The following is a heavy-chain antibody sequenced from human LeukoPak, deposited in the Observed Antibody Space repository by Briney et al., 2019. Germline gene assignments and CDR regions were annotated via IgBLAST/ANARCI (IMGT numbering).Heavy chain of an antibody. Sequence: PGGSLRLSRAASGFTLSSYWMSWVRQAPGKGLEWVANIKQDGSEKYYVDSVKGRFTISRDNAKNSLYLQMGSLRAEDTAVYYCARDTYDSSGYYAHLDYWGQGTLVTVSS. CDR1: GFTLSSYW. D-gene: IGHD3-22*01. CDR2: IKQDGSEK. J-gene: IGHJ4*02. CDR3: ARDTYDSSGYYAHLDY. V-gene: IGHV3-7*01.